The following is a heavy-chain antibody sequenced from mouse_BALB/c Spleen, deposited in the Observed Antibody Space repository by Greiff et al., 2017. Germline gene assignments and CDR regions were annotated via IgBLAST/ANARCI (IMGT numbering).Heavy chain of an antibody. V-gene: IGHV10S3*01. J-gene: IGHJ3*01. CDR3: VREERIYYGYWFAY. D-gene: IGHD1-2*01. CDR1: GFTFNTNA. CDR2: IRSKSNNYAT. Sequence: EVKLVETGGGLVQPKGSLKLSCAASGFTFNTNAMNWVRQAPGKGLEWVARIRSKSNNYATYYADSVKDRFTISRDDSQSMLYLQMNNLKTEDTAMYYCVREERIYYGYWFAYWGQGTLVTVSA.